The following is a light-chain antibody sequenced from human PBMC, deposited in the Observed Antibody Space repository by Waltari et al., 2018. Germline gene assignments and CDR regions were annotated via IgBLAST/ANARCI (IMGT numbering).Light chain of an antibody. CDR1: SSDVGNYNL. CDR3: CSYAGGNTYV. V-gene: IGLV2-23*01. CDR2: EGS. Sequence: QSALTQPASVSGSPGKSITISCTGTSSDVGNYNLSPWYQQHRGKAPKLMIYEGSKWPSGVSNRFSGSKSGNTASLTISGLQADDEADYYCCSYAGGNTYVFGSGTKVTVL. J-gene: IGLJ1*01.